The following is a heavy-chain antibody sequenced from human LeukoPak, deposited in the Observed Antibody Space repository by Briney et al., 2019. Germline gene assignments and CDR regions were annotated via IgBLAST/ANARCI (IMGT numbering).Heavy chain of an antibody. CDR2: IKQDGSEK. CDR1: GFTFSSYW. V-gene: IGHV3-7*01. D-gene: IGHD2-2*01. CDR3: ARDWTSCYLVNYDPTCYYGMDV. Sequence: PGGSLRLSCAASGFTFSSYWMSWVRQAPGKGLEWVANIKQDGSEKYYVDSVKGRFTISRDNAKNSLYLQMNSLRAEDTAVYYCARDWTSCYLVNYDPTCYYGMDVWGQGTTVTVSS. J-gene: IGHJ6*02.